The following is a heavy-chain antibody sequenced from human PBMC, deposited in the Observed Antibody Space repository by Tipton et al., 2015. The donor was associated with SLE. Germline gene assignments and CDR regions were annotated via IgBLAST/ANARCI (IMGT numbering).Heavy chain of an antibody. CDR3: ANYQRFLEWDDAFDI. V-gene: IGHV4-39*07. D-gene: IGHD3-3*01. Sequence: TLSLTCTVSGGSISSSSYYWSWIRQPPGKGLEWIGEINHSGSTNYNPSLKSRVTISVDTSNNQFSLKLSSVTAADTAVYYCANYQRFLEWDDAFDIGGQGTMVTVSS. CDR1: GGSISSSSYY. CDR2: INHSGST. J-gene: IGHJ3*02.